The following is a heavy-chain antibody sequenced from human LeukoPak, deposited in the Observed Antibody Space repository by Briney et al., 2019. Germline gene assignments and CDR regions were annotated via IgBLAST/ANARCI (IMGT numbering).Heavy chain of an antibody. CDR1: GFTFSSYS. V-gene: IGHV3-21*01. J-gene: IGHJ4*02. Sequence: PGGSLRLSCAASGFTFSSYSMNWVRQAPGKGLKWVSSISSSSSYIYYADSVKGRFTISRDNAKNSLYLQMNSLRAEDAAVYYCARAVITYYYFDSRGQGTLVTVSS. CDR3: ARAVITYYYFDS. D-gene: IGHD3-22*01. CDR2: ISSSSSYI.